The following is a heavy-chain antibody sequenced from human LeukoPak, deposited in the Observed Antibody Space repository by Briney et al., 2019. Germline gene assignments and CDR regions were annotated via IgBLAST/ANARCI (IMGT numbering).Heavy chain of an antibody. J-gene: IGHJ4*02. CDR1: GGSFSGYY. Sequence: SETLSLTCAVYGGSFSGYYWSWIRQPPGKGLEWIGEINHSGSTNYNPSLKSRVTISVDTSKNQFSLKLSSVTAADTAVYYCARGLRGYSYGQLTGSLDYWGQGTLVTVSS. D-gene: IGHD5-18*01. V-gene: IGHV4-34*01. CDR3: ARGLRGYSYGQLTGSLDY. CDR2: INHSGST.